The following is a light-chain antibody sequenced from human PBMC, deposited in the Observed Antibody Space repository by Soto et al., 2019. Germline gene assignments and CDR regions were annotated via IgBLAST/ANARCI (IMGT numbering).Light chain of an antibody. J-gene: IGLJ1*01. CDR1: SSDVGGYNY. Sequence: QSVLTQPASVSGSPGQSITISCTGTSSDVGGYNYVSWSQQHPGKAPKLMIYEISNRPSGVSNRFAGSKSGNTASLTISGLQAEDEADYYCSSYTTTNTYVFGTGTKAT. CDR2: EIS. CDR3: SSYTTTNTYV. V-gene: IGLV2-14*01.